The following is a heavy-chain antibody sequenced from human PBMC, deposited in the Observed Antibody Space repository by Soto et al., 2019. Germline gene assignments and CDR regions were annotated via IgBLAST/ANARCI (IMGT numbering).Heavy chain of an antibody. Sequence: GGSLRLSCSASGFTFSSYAMHWVRQAPGKGLEYVSAISSNGGSTYYADSVKGRFTISRDNSKNTLYLQMSSLRAEDTAVYYCSGGTRDYGDSECWFDPWGQGTLVTVSS. CDR2: ISSNGGST. CDR1: GFTFSSYA. D-gene: IGHD4-17*01. CDR3: SGGTRDYGDSECWFDP. V-gene: IGHV3-64D*08. J-gene: IGHJ5*02.